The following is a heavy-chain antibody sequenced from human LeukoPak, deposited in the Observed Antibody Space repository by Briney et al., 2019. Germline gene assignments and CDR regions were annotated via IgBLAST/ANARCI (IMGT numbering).Heavy chain of an antibody. CDR3: AREDCSGGSCYSLSLTPVFHVFDI. V-gene: IGHV1-18*01. D-gene: IGHD2-15*01. J-gene: IGHJ3*02. Sequence: ASVRVSCKASGYAFTIYGISWVRPAPGQGGEWMGWISAYNGNTNYTPKLQGRVTMTTDTSTSTAYMELRSLRSDDTAVYYCAREDCSGGSCYSLSLTPVFHVFDIWGQGTMVTVSS. CDR1: GYAFTIYG. CDR2: ISAYNGNT.